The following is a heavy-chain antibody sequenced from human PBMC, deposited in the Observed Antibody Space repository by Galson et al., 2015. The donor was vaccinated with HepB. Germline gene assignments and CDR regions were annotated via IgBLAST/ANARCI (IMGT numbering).Heavy chain of an antibody. J-gene: IGHJ4*02. Sequence: SLRLSCAASGLTFDNYGIHWVRRAPGKGLEWVAFISYSGNNKHYSGSMKGRFTISRDNSKNTLYLQMSSLTTEDTAIYYCAKGRSVTWTGEPEYDFWGQGTLVTVSS. CDR2: ISYSGNNK. D-gene: IGHD3/OR15-3a*01. CDR1: GLTFDNYG. V-gene: IGHV3-30*18. CDR3: AKGRSVTWTGEPEYDF.